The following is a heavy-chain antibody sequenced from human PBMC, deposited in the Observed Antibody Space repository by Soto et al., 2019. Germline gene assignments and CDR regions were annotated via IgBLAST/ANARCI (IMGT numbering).Heavy chain of an antibody. Sequence: QVQLQESGPGLVKPSGTLSLNCKVSGDSISSSEWWSWVRQPPGKGLGWIAEIHHSGPTNYNPSLQNRVTITVDQSKNQSSLRLSTLTAADTAVYYCARGGITAVRNYYFDHWGQGTLVTVSS. CDR3: ARGGITAVRNYYFDH. V-gene: IGHV4-4*02. CDR1: GDSISSSEW. J-gene: IGHJ4*02. CDR2: IHHSGPT. D-gene: IGHD1-20*01.